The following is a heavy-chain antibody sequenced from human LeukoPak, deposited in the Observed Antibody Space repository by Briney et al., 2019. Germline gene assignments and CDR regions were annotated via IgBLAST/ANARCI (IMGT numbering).Heavy chain of an antibody. J-gene: IGHJ4*02. V-gene: IGHV3-23*01. CDR2: ISGSGGST. Sequence: QPGGSLRLSCAASGFTFSSYAMSWVRQAPGKGLEWVSAISGSGGSTYYADSVKGRFTISRDSSKNTLYLQMNSLRAEDTAVYYCAKLGRVVVAASSEIDYWGQGTLVTVSS. CDR1: GFTFSSYA. CDR3: AKLGRVVVAASSEIDY. D-gene: IGHD2-15*01.